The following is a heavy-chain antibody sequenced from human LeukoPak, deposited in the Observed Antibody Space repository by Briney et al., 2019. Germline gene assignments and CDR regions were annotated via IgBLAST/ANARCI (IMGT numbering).Heavy chain of an antibody. J-gene: IGHJ2*01. CDR2: IVVGSGNT. V-gene: IGHV1-58*02. CDR1: GFTFSKSA. D-gene: IGHD1-14*01. Sequence: TSVKVSCKASGFTFSKSAMQWVRQARGQRLEWIGWIVVGSGNTNYAQKFQERVTITRDMSTSTAYMELRSLRSEDTAAYYCAADRKARGCYWYFDLWGRGTLVTVSS. CDR3: AADRKARGCYWYFDL.